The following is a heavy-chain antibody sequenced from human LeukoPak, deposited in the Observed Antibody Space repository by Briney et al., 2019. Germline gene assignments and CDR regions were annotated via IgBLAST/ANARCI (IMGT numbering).Heavy chain of an antibody. D-gene: IGHD3-10*01. Sequence: GGSLRLSCAASGFTFSSYCMNWVRQAPGKGLEWVSSISSSSSYIYYADSVKGRFTISRDNAKNSLYLQMNSLRAEDTAVYYCASNPIYGSGRYYHWGQGTLVTVSS. J-gene: IGHJ4*02. V-gene: IGHV3-21*04. CDR3: ASNPIYGSGRYYH. CDR2: ISSSSSYI. CDR1: GFTFSSYC.